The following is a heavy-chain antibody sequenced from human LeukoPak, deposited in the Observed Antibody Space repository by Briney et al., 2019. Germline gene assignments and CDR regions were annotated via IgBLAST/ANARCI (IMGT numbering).Heavy chain of an antibody. D-gene: IGHD2-2*01. V-gene: IGHV1-2*02. CDR2: INPNSGGT. Sequence: ASVKVSCKASGYTFTGYYMHWVRQAPGQGLEWMGWINPNSGGTNYAQKFQGRVTMTRDTSISKAYMELSRLRSDDTAVYYCARDDCSSTSCSYGMDVWGKGTRVTVSS. CDR3: ARDDCSSTSCSYGMDV. CDR1: GYTFTGYY. J-gene: IGHJ6*04.